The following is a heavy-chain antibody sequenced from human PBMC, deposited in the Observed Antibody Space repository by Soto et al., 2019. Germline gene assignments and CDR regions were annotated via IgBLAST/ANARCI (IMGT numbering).Heavy chain of an antibody. V-gene: IGHV3-23*01. CDR3: AKGSLEYSASVDN. CDR2: ISARGGSS. Sequence: DVQLLESGGGLVQPGGSLRLSCAASGFSFSSYAMVWVRQAPGKGLEWVAVISARGGSSYFADSVKGRFTLSRDNSKNLLSLETNSLTAEETAIYFCAKGSLEYSASVDNWGQGPLVVVSS. CDR1: GFSFSSYA. J-gene: IGHJ4*02. D-gene: IGHD5-12*01.